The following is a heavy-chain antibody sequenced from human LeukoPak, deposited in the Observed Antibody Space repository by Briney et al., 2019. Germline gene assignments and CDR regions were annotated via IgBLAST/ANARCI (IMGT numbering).Heavy chain of an antibody. Sequence: PGGSLRLSCAASGFTLSSYNMNWVRQAPGQGLEWVSSITSGSSYIYYADSVKGRFTISRDNAKSSLYLQMNSLRAEDTAVYYCARATTTGSYYALDYFDYWGQGTLVTVSS. CDR1: GFTLSSYN. D-gene: IGHD1-26*01. CDR3: ARATTTGSYYALDYFDY. V-gene: IGHV3-21*01. J-gene: IGHJ4*02. CDR2: ITSGSSYI.